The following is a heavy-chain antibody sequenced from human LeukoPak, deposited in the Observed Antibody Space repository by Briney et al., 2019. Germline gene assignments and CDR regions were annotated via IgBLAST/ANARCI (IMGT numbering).Heavy chain of an antibody. J-gene: IGHJ6*03. Sequence: GESLKISCKGSGYSFTSYWIGWVRQMPGKGLEWMGIIYPGDSDTRYSPSFQGQVTISADKSISTAYLQWSSLKDSDTAMYYCARVVITNYYYYYMDVWGKGTTVTVSS. V-gene: IGHV5-51*01. CDR1: GYSFTSYW. CDR3: ARVVITNYYYYYMDV. CDR2: IYPGDSDT. D-gene: IGHD3-22*01.